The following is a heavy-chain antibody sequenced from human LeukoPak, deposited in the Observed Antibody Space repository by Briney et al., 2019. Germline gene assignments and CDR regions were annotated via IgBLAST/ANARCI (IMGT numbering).Heavy chain of an antibody. J-gene: IGHJ6*02. CDR2: INPSGGGT. CDR1: GYTLTTYY. CDR3: ARPPGYYYGLDV. V-gene: IGHV1-46*01. Sequence: ASVKASSKPSGYTLTTYYMHWVRQAPGQGVEWMGIINPSGGGTSYPQKFQGRVTKTRDTSTSTVYMELSSLRSDDTAVYYCARPPGYYYGLDVWGQGTTVTVSS.